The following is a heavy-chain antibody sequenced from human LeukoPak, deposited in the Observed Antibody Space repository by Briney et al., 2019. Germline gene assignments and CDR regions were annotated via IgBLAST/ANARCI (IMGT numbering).Heavy chain of an antibody. Sequence: SETLSLTFTVSGGSIVSHYWNWIRQSAGRGLEWIGRFYASGTTNTSPSLKSRVTMSVDTSKNQFSLKLSSVTAADTAVYYCAKDSSTWGNLAGHFDSWGQGTLVTVSS. CDR2: FYASGTT. CDR3: AKDSSTWGNLAGHFDS. CDR1: GGSIVSHY. J-gene: IGHJ4*02. V-gene: IGHV4-4*07. D-gene: IGHD6-13*01.